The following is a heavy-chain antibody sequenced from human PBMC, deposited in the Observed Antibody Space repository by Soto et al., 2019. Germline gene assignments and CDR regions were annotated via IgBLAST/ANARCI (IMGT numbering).Heavy chain of an antibody. V-gene: IGHV4-4*02. CDR3: ARESQPITMVRGVIIRPLPNWFAP. CDR1: GGSISSSNW. CDR2: IYHSGST. J-gene: IGHJ5*02. Sequence: QVQLQESGPGLVKPSGTLSLTCAVSGGSISSSNWWSWVRQPPGKGLEWIGEIYHSGSTNYNPSLKSRVTLPVDKSKTQFSRKLSCVTAADTAVYYCARESQPITMVRGVIIRPLPNWFAPWGEGTLVPVSS. D-gene: IGHD3-10*01.